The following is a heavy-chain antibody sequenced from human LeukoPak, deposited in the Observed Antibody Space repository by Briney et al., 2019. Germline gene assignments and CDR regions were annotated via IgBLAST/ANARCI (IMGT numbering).Heavy chain of an antibody. CDR1: GGSISSYY. CDR3: ARDPNVLRFLEWLITPLNYYYGMDV. V-gene: IGHV4-59*01. CDR2: IYYSGST. J-gene: IGHJ6*02. D-gene: IGHD3-3*01. Sequence: SETLSLTCTVSGGSISSYYWSWIRQPPGKGLEWIGYIYYSGSTNYNPSLKSRVTISVDTSKNQFSLKLSSVTAADTAVYYCARDPNVLRFLEWLITPLNYYYGMDVWGQGTTVTVSS.